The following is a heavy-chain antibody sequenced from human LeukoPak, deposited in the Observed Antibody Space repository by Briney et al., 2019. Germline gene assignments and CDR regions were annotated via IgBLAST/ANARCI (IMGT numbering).Heavy chain of an antibody. CDR2: IYYSIYYSGRT. Sequence: SETLSLTRTVSRGSISVNSYYWGWIRHPPGKGLEWIGSIYYSIYYSGRTYYNPSLQSRVTISVDTSKNQFTLKLSSVTAADTAVYYCARLGQHAAVDYWGQGTLVTVSS. D-gene: IGHD6-13*01. CDR1: RGSISVNSYY. V-gene: IGHV4-39*01. CDR3: ARLGQHAAVDY. J-gene: IGHJ4*02.